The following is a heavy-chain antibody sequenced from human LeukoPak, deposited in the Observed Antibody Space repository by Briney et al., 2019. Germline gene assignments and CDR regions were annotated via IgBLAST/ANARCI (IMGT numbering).Heavy chain of an antibody. CDR2: ISGSGGST. CDR3: AKYPPTVSFEYFQA. Sequence: GGSLRLSCAASGFSFTSYAMSWVRQAPRKGVGWVSTISGSGGSTYYVDSVNVRFTISRDNSNNTLYLKMNSLRAEHTAVYYCAKYPPTVSFEYFQAWGQGTLVTVSS. D-gene: IGHD4-17*01. V-gene: IGHV3-23*02. CDR1: GFSFTSYA. J-gene: IGHJ1*01.